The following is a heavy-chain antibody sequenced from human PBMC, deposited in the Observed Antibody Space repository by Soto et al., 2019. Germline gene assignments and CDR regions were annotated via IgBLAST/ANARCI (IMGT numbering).Heavy chain of an antibody. CDR1: GFTFSSYS. V-gene: IGHV3-21*01. CDR3: ARSTGVVPVDNYGMDV. J-gene: IGHJ6*02. Sequence: GGSLRLSCAASGFTFSSYSMNWVRQAPGKGLEWVSSISSSSSYIYYADSVKGRFTISRDNAKNSLYLQMNSLRAEDTAVYYCARSTGVVPVDNYGMDVWGQGTTVTVSS. D-gene: IGHD2-2*01. CDR2: ISSSSSYI.